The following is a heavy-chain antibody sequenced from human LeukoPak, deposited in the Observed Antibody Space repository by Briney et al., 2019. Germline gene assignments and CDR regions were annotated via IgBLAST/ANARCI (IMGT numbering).Heavy chain of an antibody. J-gene: IGHJ4*02. CDR3: ARGNWNDRKFDY. CDR1: GGTFSSYA. CDR2: IIPIFGTA. Sequence: SVKVSCKASGGTFSSYAISWVRQAPGQGLEWMGGIIPIFGTANYAQKFQGWVTMTRDTSISTAYMELSRLRSDDTAVYYCARGNWNDRKFDYWGQGTLVTVSS. D-gene: IGHD1-1*01. V-gene: IGHV1-69*05.